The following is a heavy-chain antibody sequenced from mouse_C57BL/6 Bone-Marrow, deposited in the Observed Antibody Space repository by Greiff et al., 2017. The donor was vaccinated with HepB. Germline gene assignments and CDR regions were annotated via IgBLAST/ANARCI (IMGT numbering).Heavy chain of an antibody. CDR1: GYSFTGYY. J-gene: IGHJ4*01. CDR3: ARSYDSHYAMDY. D-gene: IGHD2-4*01. V-gene: IGHV1-42*01. Sequence: EVQLKESGPELVKPGASVKISCKASGYSFTGYYMNWVKQSPEKSLEWIGEINPSTGGTTYNQKFKAKATLTVDKSSSTAYMQLKSLTSEDSAVYYCARSYDSHYAMDYWGQGTSVTVSS. CDR2: INPSTGGT.